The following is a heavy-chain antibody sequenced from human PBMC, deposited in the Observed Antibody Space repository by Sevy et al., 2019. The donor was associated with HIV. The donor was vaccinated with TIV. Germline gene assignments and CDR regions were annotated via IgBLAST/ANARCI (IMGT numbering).Heavy chain of an antibody. CDR1: GDSVSSNSAA. CDR2: TYYRSKWYN. V-gene: IGHV6-1*01. D-gene: IGHD3-22*01. J-gene: IGHJ3*02. CDR3: AREWDYYDSSGYYDAFDI. Sequence: SETLSLTCAISGDSVSSNSAAWNWIRQSPSRGLEWLGRTYYRSKWYNDYAVSVKSRITINPDTSKNQLSLQLNSVTPEDTAVYYCAREWDYYDSSGYYDAFDIWGQGTMVTVSS.